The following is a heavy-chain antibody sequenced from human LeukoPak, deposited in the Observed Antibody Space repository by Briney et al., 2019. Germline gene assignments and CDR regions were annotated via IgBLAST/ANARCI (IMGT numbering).Heavy chain of an antibody. J-gene: IGHJ4*02. CDR2: IGTSGSGT. D-gene: IGHD1-14*01. V-gene: IGHV3-23*01. CDR1: GFTFNTYA. CDR3: AKRNNREFDY. Sequence: GGSLRLSCAASGFTFNTYAMSWVRQDPGKGLEWVSGIGTSGSGTYYADSVKGRFTISRDNSKNSLYLLMNNLRAEDTAIYYCAKRNNREFDYWGQGTLVTVSS.